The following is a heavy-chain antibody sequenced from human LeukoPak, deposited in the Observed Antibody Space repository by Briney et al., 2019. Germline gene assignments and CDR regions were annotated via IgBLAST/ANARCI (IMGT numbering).Heavy chain of an antibody. CDR1: GYTFTGYY. V-gene: IGHV1-2*02. D-gene: IGHD3-9*01. CDR2: INPNTGGT. Sequence: ASVKVSCKASGYTFTGYYMHWVRQAPGQGLEWMGWINPNTGGTNYAQNFQDRVTMTSDASISTAYTDLSRLTSDDTAVYYCARSQYDVLTGSPDNWGQGTLVTVSS. J-gene: IGHJ4*02. CDR3: ARSQYDVLTGSPDN.